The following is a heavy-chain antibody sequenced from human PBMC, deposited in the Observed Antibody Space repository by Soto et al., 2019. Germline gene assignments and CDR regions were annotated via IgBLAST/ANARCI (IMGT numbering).Heavy chain of an antibody. CDR2: ISGGGHTT. V-gene: IGHV3-23*01. CDR3: ANDVCGCECYSSSDS. D-gene: IGHD2-21*01. Sequence: EVQLLESGGGLVQPGGSLRLSCAASGFTFSNYAMRWVRQAPGKGLEWVSSISGGGHTTYYADSVKGRFSISRDNSKNMMSLQMNSQRAEDTAIYYCANDVCGCECYSSSDSWGQGTLVTVSP. J-gene: IGHJ4*02. CDR1: GFTFSNYA.